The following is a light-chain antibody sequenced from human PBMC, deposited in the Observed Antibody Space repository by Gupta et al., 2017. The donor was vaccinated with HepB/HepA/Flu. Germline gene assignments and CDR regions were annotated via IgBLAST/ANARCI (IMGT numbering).Light chain of an antibody. CDR2: DNT. V-gene: IGLV1-40*01. CDR3: QSYDSSLSAVV. J-gene: IGLJ2*01. Sequence: QSVLTQPPSVSGAPGQRVTISCTGSSSNIGTFYDVHWYQQLPGTAPKLLIYDNTNRPSGVPDRFSGSKSGTSASLAITGLQAEDEADYYCQSYDSSLSAVVFGGGTKLTVL. CDR1: SSNIGTFYD.